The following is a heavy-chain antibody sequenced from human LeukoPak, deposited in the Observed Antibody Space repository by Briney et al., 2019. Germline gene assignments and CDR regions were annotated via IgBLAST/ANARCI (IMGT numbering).Heavy chain of an antibody. CDR3: ARESGLAGTYPSYFDY. D-gene: IGHD1-1*01. Sequence: GASVKASCKASGGTFSSYAISWVRQAPGQGLEWMGRIIPILGIANYAQKFQCRVTITADKSTSTAYMELSSLRSEDTAVYYCARESGLAGTYPSYFDYWGQGTLVTVSS. J-gene: IGHJ4*02. V-gene: IGHV1-69*04. CDR1: GGTFSSYA. CDR2: IIPILGIA.